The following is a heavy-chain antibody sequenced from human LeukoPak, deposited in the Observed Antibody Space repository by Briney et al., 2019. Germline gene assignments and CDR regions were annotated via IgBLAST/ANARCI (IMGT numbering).Heavy chain of an antibody. J-gene: IGHJ4*02. CDR1: GDSISSGSHY. CDR3: ARHDRAVALFDY. V-gene: IGHV4-39*01. CDR2: IFYSGRT. D-gene: IGHD6-19*01. Sequence: SETLSHTCTVAGDSISSGSHYWGWIRPPPGNGLEWIGSIFYSGRTYYTPSLKSRVTMSLDPYKNHFSLKLSSVTAADTAVYYCARHDRAVALFDYWGQGTLVTVSS.